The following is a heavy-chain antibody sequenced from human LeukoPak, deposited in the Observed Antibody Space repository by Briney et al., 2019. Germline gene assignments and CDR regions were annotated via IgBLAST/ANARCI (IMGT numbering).Heavy chain of an antibody. CDR3: ARVVITDTSYFDC. CDR2: IYSGGST. Sequence: GGSLRLSCAASGFTVSSNYMSWVRQAPGKGLEWVSVIYSGGSTYYADSVKGRFTISRDNSKNTLYLQMNSLRAEDTAVYYCARVVITDTSYFDCWGQGTLVTVSS. CDR1: GFTVSSNY. V-gene: IGHV3-53*01. J-gene: IGHJ4*02. D-gene: IGHD3-22*01.